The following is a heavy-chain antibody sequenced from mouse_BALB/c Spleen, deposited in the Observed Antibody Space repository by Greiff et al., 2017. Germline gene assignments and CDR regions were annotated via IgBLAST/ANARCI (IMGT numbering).Heavy chain of an antibody. D-gene: IGHD2-3*01. CDR2: ISSGGSYT. J-gene: IGHJ3*01. V-gene: IGHV5-9-4*01. CDR1: GFTFSSYA. CDR3: ARDHDGYYAY. Sequence: EVQGVESGGGLVKPGGSLKLSCAASGFTFSSYAMSWVRQSPEKRLEWVAEISSGGSYTYYPDTVTGRFTISRDNAKNTLYLEMSSLRSEDTAMYYCARDHDGYYAYWGQGTLVTVSA.